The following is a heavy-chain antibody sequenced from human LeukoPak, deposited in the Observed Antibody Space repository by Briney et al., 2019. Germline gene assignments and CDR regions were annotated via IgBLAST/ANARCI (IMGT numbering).Heavy chain of an antibody. CDR2: ISYDGSNK. V-gene: IGHV3-30*03. D-gene: IGHD1-26*01. Sequence: RSGGSLRLSCAASGFTFSSYGMHWVRQAPGKGLEWVAVISYDGSNKYYADSVKGRFTISRDSSKNTLYLQMNSLRAEDTAVYYCARDKEGPYSGSYGIIDYWGQGTLVTVSS. CDR1: GFTFSSYG. CDR3: ARDKEGPYSGSYGIIDY. J-gene: IGHJ4*02.